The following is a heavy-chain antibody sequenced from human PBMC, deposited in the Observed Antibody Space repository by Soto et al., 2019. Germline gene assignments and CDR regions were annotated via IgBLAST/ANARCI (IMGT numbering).Heavy chain of an antibody. D-gene: IGHD6-13*01. CDR2: ISSSSSYI. Sequence: EVQLVESGGGLVKPGGSLRLSCAASGFTFSSYSMNWVRQAPGKGLEWVSSISSSSSYIYYADSVKGRFTISRDNAKNSLYLQMNSLRAEDTAVYYCARDRGYSSSWYGIGMDVWGQGTTVTVSS. CDR3: ARDRGYSSSWYGIGMDV. J-gene: IGHJ6*02. V-gene: IGHV3-21*01. CDR1: GFTFSSYS.